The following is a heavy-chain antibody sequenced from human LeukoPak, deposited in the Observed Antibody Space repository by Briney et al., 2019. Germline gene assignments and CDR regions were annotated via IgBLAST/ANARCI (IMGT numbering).Heavy chain of an antibody. CDR2: IYHSGST. D-gene: IGHD5-12*01. Sequence: SETLSLTCTVSGGSISSGYYWGWIRQPPGKGLEWIGSIYHSGSTYYNPSLKSRVTISVDTSKNQFSLKLSSVTAADTAVYYCARSILAHDFDYWGQGTLVTVSS. CDR3: ARSILAHDFDY. CDR1: GGSISSGYY. V-gene: IGHV4-38-2*02. J-gene: IGHJ4*02.